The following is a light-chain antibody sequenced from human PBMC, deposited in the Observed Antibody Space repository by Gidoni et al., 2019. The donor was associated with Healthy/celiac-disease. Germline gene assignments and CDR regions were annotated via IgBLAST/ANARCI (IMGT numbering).Light chain of an antibody. Sequence: EIVLTQSPAPLSLSPGERATLSCRASQSVSSYLAWYQQKPGQAPRLLNHDASNRATGIPARFSGSGSGTDFTLTISSLEPEDFAVYYCQQRSNWALTFGGGTKVEIK. CDR2: DAS. J-gene: IGKJ4*01. CDR3: QQRSNWALT. CDR1: QSVSSY. V-gene: IGKV3-11*01.